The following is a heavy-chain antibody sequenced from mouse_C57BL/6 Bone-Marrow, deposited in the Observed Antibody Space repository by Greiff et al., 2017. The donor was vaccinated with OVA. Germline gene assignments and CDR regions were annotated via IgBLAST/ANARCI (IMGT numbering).Heavy chain of an antibody. V-gene: IGHV1-50*01. CDR3: ARYSWCAY. CDR2: IDPSDSYT. J-gene: IGHJ3*01. CDR1: GYTFTSYW. Sequence: VQLQQPGAELVKPGASVKLSCKASGYTFTSYWMQWVKQRPGQGLEWIGEIDPSDSYTNYNQKFKGKATLTVDTSSSTAYMQLSSLTSEDSAVYYCARYSWCAYWGQGTLVTVSA.